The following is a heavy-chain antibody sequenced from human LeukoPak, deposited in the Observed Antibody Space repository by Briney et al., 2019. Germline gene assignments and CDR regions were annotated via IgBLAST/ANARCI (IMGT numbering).Heavy chain of an antibody. Sequence: GGSLRLSCVASGFTFDDYAMHWVRQAPGKGLEWVSGISWNSGNIGYADSVKGRFTISRDNAKNSLPLQMNSLRAEDTALYYCVKDRGYYDSSGYDYWGQGTLVTVSS. CDR1: GFTFDDYA. CDR2: ISWNSGNI. CDR3: VKDRGYYDSSGYDY. D-gene: IGHD3-22*01. J-gene: IGHJ4*02. V-gene: IGHV3-9*01.